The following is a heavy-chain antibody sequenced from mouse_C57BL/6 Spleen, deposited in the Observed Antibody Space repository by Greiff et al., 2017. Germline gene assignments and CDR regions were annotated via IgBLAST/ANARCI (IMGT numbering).Heavy chain of an antibody. D-gene: IGHD1-1*02. CDR3: ARWGAMDLDMDY. CDR2: IYPGDGDT. CDR1: GYAFSSYW. Sequence: QVQLQQSGAELVKPGASVKISCKASGYAFSSYWMNWVKQRPGKGLEWIGQIYPGDGDTNYNGKFKGKATLTADKSSSTAYMQLSSLTSEDSAVYFCARWGAMDLDMDYWGQGTSVTVSS. J-gene: IGHJ4*01. V-gene: IGHV1-80*01.